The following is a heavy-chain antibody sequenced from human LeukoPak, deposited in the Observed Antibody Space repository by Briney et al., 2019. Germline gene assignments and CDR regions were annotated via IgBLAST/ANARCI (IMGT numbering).Heavy chain of an antibody. CDR3: ARVRNPYSGYNDY. D-gene: IGHD5-12*01. V-gene: IGHV4-34*01. J-gene: IGHJ4*02. CDR2: INHSGST. Sequence: SETLSLTCAVYGGSFSGYYWSWIRQPPRKGLEWIGEINHSGSTNYNPSLKSRVTISVDTSKNQFSLKLSSVTAADTAVYYCARVRNPYSGYNDYWGQGTLVTVSS. CDR1: GGSFSGYY.